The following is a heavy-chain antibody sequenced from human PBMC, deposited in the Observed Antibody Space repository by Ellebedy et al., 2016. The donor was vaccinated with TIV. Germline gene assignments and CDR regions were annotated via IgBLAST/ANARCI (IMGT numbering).Heavy chain of an antibody. CDR1: GHSFSNYW. CDR3: ARQGSDGMDV. D-gene: IGHD2-15*01. CDR2: IYPSDSDT. J-gene: IGHJ6*02. V-gene: IGHV5-51*01. Sequence: PGGSLRLSCKGSGHSFSNYWIAWVRQLPGKGPEWMGIIYPSDSDTRYSPSLQGQVTISADRSINTAYLQWSSLKASGTAIYYCARQGSDGMDVWGQGTTVTVS.